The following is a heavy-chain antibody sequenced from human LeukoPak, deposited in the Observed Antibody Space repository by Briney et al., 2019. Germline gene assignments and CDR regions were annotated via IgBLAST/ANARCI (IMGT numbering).Heavy chain of an antibody. Sequence: GGSLRLSCAASGFTFTIYNMNWVRQAPGKGLEWVSYISSSSSTMYYADSVKGRFTISRDNAKNSLYLQMNSLRAEDTAVYYCARDWDIVVFDYWGQGTLVTVSS. J-gene: IGHJ4*02. CDR2: ISSSSSTM. CDR1: GFTFTIYN. V-gene: IGHV3-48*01. D-gene: IGHD2-15*01. CDR3: ARDWDIVVFDY.